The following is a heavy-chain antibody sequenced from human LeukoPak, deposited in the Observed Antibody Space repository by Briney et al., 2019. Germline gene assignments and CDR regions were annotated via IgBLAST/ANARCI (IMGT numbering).Heavy chain of an antibody. CDR1: GFTVSSNY. CDR3: AREQRMVRGVPASFDY. V-gene: IGHV3-66*01. CDR2: IYSGGST. Sequence: GGSLRLSCAASGFTVSSNYISWVRQAPGKGLEWVSVIYSGGSTYYADSVKGRFTISRDNSKNTLYLQMNSLRAEDTAVYYCAREQRMVRGVPASFDYWGQGTLVTVSS. J-gene: IGHJ4*02. D-gene: IGHD3-10*01.